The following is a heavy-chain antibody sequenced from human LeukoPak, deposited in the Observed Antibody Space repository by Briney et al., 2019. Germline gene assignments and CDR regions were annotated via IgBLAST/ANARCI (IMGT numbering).Heavy chain of an antibody. CDR2: INPNSGGT. CDR1: GYTFTGYY. Sequence: GASVKVSCKASGYTFTGYYMHWVRQAPGQGLEWMGWINPNSGGTNYAQKFQGRVTMTRDTSISTAYMEPSRLRSDDTAVYYCARDQYYYDSSGYWNYWGQGTLVTVSS. CDR3: ARDQYYYDSSGYWNY. J-gene: IGHJ4*02. V-gene: IGHV1-2*02. D-gene: IGHD3-22*01.